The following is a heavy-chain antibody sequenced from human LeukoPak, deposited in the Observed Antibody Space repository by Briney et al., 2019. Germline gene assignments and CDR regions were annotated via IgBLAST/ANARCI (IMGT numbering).Heavy chain of an antibody. J-gene: IGHJ4*02. CDR2: ISYDGSNK. V-gene: IGHV3-30-3*01. Sequence: GRSLRLSCAASGFTFSSYAMHWVRQAPGKGLEWVAVISYDGSNKYYADSVKGRFTISRDNSKNTLYLQMNSLRAEDTAVYYCARDKQLFDNWGQGILVTVSS. CDR1: GFTFSSYA. D-gene: IGHD1-1*01. CDR3: ARDKQLFDN.